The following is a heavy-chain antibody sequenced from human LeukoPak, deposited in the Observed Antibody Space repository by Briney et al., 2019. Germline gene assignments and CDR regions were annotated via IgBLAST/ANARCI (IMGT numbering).Heavy chain of an antibody. D-gene: IGHD1/OR15-1a*01. J-gene: IGHJ3*02. CDR2: IRYDGSNK. CDR1: GFTFSSYG. Sequence: PGGSLRLSCAASGFTFSSYGMHWVRQAPGKGPEWVAFIRYDGSNKYYADSVKGRFIISRDNSANTVYLQVSGLRADDTAVYYCARPHNNSLDNAFDIWGQGTMVTVSA. CDR3: ARPHNNSLDNAFDI. V-gene: IGHV3-30*02.